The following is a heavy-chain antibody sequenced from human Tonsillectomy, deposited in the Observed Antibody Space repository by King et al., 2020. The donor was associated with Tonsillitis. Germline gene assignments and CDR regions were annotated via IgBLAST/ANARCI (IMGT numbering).Heavy chain of an antibody. CDR3: ARSGLQTPRMLVY. V-gene: IGHV1-18*01. Sequence: QLVQSGAEVKEPGASVKVSWKTSGYSFTSYAVTWVRQAPGQGPEWMGWSSGYNGNTNYAQKLQGRVTMTTDTSTSTVYMGLRSLTSDDTAVYYCARSGLQTPRMLVYWGQGTLVTVSS. J-gene: IGHJ4*02. D-gene: IGHD3-10*01. CDR1: GYSFTSYA. CDR2: SSGYNGNT.